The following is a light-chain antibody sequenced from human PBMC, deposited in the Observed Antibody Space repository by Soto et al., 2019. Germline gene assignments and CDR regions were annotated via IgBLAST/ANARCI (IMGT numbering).Light chain of an antibody. CDR2: KAS. CDR3: QHYNTYSRT. CDR1: QTISPW. J-gene: IGKJ1*01. Sequence: DIQMTQSPTTLSASVGDRVTITCRASQTISPWLAWYQQKPGKAPKVLIYKASILESGVPSRFSGSGSGTEFTLTISSLQPDDFETYYCQHYNTYSRTFGPGTKVEIK. V-gene: IGKV1-5*03.